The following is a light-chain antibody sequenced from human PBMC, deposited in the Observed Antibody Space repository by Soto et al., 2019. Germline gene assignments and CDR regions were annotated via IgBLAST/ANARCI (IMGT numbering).Light chain of an antibody. CDR3: SSYTSSSAYV. V-gene: IGLV2-14*01. CDR2: EVN. J-gene: IGLJ1*01. CDR1: SSDVGDYNY. Sequence: QSVLTQPASVSGSPGQSLTISCTGASSDVGDYNYVSWYQHHQGKALKLLIYEVNNRPSVVSDRFSGSKSGNVASLTISWLQAEDEADYYCSSYTSSSAYVFGTGTKATV.